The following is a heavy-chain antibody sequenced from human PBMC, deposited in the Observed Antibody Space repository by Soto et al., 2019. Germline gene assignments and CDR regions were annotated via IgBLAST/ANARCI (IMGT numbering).Heavy chain of an antibody. Sequence: ASVKVSCKASGYTFTSYYIHWVRQAPGQGLEWMGIINPSGGSTSYAQKFQGRVTMTRDTSTSTVYMELSSLRSEDTAVYYCARDLYSSGWYPGRTFNWFDPWGQGTLVTVSS. CDR3: ARDLYSSGWYPGRTFNWFDP. V-gene: IGHV1-46*01. D-gene: IGHD6-19*01. CDR2: INPSGGST. CDR1: GYTFTSYY. J-gene: IGHJ5*02.